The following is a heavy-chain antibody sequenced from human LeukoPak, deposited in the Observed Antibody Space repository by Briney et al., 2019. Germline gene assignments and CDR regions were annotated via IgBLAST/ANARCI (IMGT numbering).Heavy chain of an antibody. CDR3: ARGLGYYYASSGYYRPHYFDY. CDR1: GGSFSGYY. V-gene: IGHV4-34*01. Sequence: SETLSLTCAVYGGSFSGYYWSWIRQPPGKGLEWIGEINHSGSTNYNPSLKSRVTISVDTSKNQFSLKLSSVTAADTAVYYCARGLGYYYASSGYYRPHYFDYWGQGTLVTVSS. D-gene: IGHD3-22*01. J-gene: IGHJ4*02. CDR2: INHSGST.